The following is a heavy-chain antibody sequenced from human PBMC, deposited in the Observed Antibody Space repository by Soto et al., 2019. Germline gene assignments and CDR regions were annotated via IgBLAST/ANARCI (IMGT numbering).Heavy chain of an antibody. Sequence: PSETLSLTCTLSDGSVVIDIDYWSWIRQPPGKGLEWIAYIYQTTITNYNPSLRSRVTISVDSSKNQFSLKLTSVTAADTAVYYCARGLHWNYGYGYWGQGTMVTVSS. J-gene: IGHJ4*01. V-gene: IGHV4-61*01. CDR3: ARGLHWNYGYGY. CDR1: DGSVVIDIDY. CDR2: IYQTTIT. D-gene: IGHD1-7*01.